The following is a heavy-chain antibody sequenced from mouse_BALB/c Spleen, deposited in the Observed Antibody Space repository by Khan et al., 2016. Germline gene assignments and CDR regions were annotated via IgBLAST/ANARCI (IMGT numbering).Heavy chain of an antibody. CDR3: VPDGHYAY. Sequence: VRLQQSGPELVKPGASVKISCKASGYSFTDYFMNWVKQSHGKSLEWIGRIDPYNGDTFYNQKFKGKATLTVDKSSSTAQMDLLSLTSEDSAVYYCVPDGHYAYWGQGTLVTVSA. J-gene: IGHJ3*01. V-gene: IGHV1-37*01. D-gene: IGHD2-3*01. CDR1: GYSFTDYF. CDR2: IDPYNGDT.